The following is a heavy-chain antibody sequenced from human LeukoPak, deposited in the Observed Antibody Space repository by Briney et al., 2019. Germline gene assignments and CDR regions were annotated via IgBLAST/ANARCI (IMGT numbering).Heavy chain of an antibody. CDR1: GFTFSRYL. CDR2: INTDGSTT. Sequence: PGGSLRLSCAASGFTFSRYLMHWVRQGPGKELVWVSRINTDGSTTAYAGSVKGRFTISRDNAENTLYLQMNSLRAEDTAVDYCVRAAMQLGKCTSTNCVFDYWGQGTLVTVSS. D-gene: IGHD2-2*01. CDR3: VRAAMQLGKCTSTNCVFDY. J-gene: IGHJ4*02. V-gene: IGHV3-74*01.